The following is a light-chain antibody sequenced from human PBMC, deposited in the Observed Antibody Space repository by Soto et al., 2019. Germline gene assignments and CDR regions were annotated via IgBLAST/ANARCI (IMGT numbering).Light chain of an antibody. CDR1: QSVSSSY. CDR3: QLYGSSPPWT. J-gene: IGKJ1*01. V-gene: IGKV3-20*01. Sequence: EIVLTQSPGTLSLSPGEGATLSCRASQSVSSSYLAWYQQKPGQAPRLLISGASSRATGIPDRFSGSGSGTDFTLTIISLEPDDFAVYYCQLYGSSPPWTFGQGTKVEIK. CDR2: GAS.